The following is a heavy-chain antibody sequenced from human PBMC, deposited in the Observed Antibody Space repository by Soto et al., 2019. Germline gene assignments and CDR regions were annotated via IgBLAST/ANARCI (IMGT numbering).Heavy chain of an antibody. CDR2: ISYSGTT. CDR1: GGSISSDDYY. Sequence: SETLSLTCTVSGGSISSDDYYWSWIRQHPVKGLEWIGYISYSGTTYYNPSLKSRVAISVDTSGNQFSLSLSSVTAADTAVYYCARGLRPHYDSLTGYPAPWYFDYWGRGSLVTVSS. D-gene: IGHD3-9*01. J-gene: IGHJ4*02. V-gene: IGHV4-31*03. CDR3: ARGLRPHYDSLTGYPAPWYFDY.